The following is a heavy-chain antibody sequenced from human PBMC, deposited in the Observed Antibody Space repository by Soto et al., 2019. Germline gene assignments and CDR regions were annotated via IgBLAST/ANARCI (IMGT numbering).Heavy chain of an antibody. CDR3: ARDQSGDIVATSTDYGMDV. CDR2: IYHSGST. Sequence: SETLSLTCAVSGGSISSSNWWSWVRQPPGKGLEWIGEIYHSGSTNYNPSLKSRVTISVDKSKNQFSLKLSSVTAADTAVYYCARDQSGDIVATSTDYGMDVWGQGTTVTVSS. CDR1: GGSISSSNW. D-gene: IGHD5-12*01. V-gene: IGHV4-4*02. J-gene: IGHJ6*02.